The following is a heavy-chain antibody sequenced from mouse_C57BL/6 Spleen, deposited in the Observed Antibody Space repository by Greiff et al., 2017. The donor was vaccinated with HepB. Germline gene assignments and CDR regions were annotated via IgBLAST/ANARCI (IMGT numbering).Heavy chain of an antibody. V-gene: IGHV5-4*01. CDR2: ISDGGSYT. CDR3: ARDRFITTVVGYFDY. D-gene: IGHD1-1*01. Sequence: EVQVVESGGGLVKPGGSLKLSCAASGFTFSSYAMSWVRQTPEKRLEWVATISDGGSYTYYPDNVKGRFTISRDNAKNNLYLQMSHLKSEDTAMYYCARDRFITTVVGYFDYWGQGTTLTVSS. J-gene: IGHJ2*01. CDR1: GFTFSSYA.